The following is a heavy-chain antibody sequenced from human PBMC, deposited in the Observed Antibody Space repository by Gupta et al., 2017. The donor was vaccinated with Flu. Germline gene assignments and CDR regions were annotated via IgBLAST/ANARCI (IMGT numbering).Heavy chain of an antibody. J-gene: IGHJ3*01. Sequence: EVQLVESGGGLVKHGGSLRLFFTASGFSFNKYWMHWVRQVPGKGLVWVSRLNGDGSTTDSAVSVKGRFTISRDNAKNTLYLQMNSLRAEDTAVYFCARGHPSAPRSGFDVWGQGTMVTVSS. CDR1: GFSFNKYW. CDR3: ARGHPSAPRSGFDV. CDR2: LNGDGSTT. V-gene: IGHV3-74*01.